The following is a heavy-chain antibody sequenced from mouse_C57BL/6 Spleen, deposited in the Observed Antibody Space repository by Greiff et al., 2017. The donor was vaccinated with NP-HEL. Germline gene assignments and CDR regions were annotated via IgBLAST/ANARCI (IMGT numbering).Heavy chain of an antibody. CDR3: TRDRAVVATDYYAMDY. J-gene: IGHJ4*01. CDR1: GFTFSSYA. Sequence: VQLKESGEGLVKPGGSLKLSCAASGFTFSSYAMSWVRQTPAKRLEWVAYISSGGDYIYYADTVKGRFTISRDNARNTLYLQMSSLKSEDTAMYYCTRDRAVVATDYYAMDYWGQGTSVTVSS. CDR2: ISSGGDYI. V-gene: IGHV5-9-1*02. D-gene: IGHD1-1*01.